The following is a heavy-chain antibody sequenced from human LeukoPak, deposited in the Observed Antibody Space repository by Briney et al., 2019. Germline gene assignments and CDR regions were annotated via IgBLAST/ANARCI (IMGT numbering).Heavy chain of an antibody. D-gene: IGHD4-23*01. CDR3: ASLYGGNSYYYYGMDV. CDR2: IWYDGSNK. J-gene: IGHJ6*02. V-gene: IGHV3-33*01. Sequence: GGSLRLSCAASGFTFSNYGMHWVRQAPGKGLEWVAAIWYDGSNKYYGDSVKGRFTISRDNAKNSLYLQMNSLRDEDTAVYYCASLYGGNSYYYYGMDVWGQGTTVTVSS. CDR1: GFTFSNYG.